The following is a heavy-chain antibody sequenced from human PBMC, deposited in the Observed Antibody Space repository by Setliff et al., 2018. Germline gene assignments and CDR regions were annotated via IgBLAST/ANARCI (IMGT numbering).Heavy chain of an antibody. CDR2: INPKTGGT. CDR1: GYAFTDNY. V-gene: IGHV1-2*04. D-gene: IGHD3-16*01. CDR3: ARSDHLVVDGFDV. Sequence: ASVKVSCKTSGYAFTDNYIHWVGQAPGQGLEWMGWINPKTGGTNLAQKFQGWVSMTRDTSITTAYMELSRLTSDDMAVYFCARSDHLVVDGFDVWGQGTMVTVSS. J-gene: IGHJ3*01.